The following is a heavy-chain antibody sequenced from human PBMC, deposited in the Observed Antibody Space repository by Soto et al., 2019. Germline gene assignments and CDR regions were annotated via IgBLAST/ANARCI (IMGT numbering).Heavy chain of an antibody. D-gene: IGHD1-1*01. CDR3: AKFGGHGWNDRSSNWFAP. CDR2: ISDSGYNT. J-gene: IGHJ5*02. CDR1: GFTFSSYW. V-gene: IGHV3-23*01. Sequence: GGSLRLSCAASGFTFSSYWMSWVRQAPGKGLEWVANISDSGYNTYYADSVEGRFTISRDNFKNTLYLQMNSLGGDDTAVYYCAKFGGHGWNDRSSNWFAPWGQGTLVTVSS.